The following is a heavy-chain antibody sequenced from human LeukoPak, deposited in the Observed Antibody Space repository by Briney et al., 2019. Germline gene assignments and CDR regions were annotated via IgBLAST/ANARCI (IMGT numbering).Heavy chain of an antibody. V-gene: IGHV4-39*07. J-gene: IGHJ3*02. CDR1: GGSLSSSSYY. CDR3: ARDPQRRDGYNSDAFDI. CDR2: IYYSGST. Sequence: PSETLSLTCTVSGGSLSSSSYYWGWIRQPPGKGLEWIGSIYYSGSTYYNPSLKSRVTISVDKSKNQFSLKLSSVTAADTAVYYCARDPQRRDGYNSDAFDIWGQGTMVTVSS. D-gene: IGHD5-24*01.